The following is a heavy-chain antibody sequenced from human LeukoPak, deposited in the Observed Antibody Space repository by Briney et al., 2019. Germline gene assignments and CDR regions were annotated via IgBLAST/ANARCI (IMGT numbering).Heavy chain of an antibody. CDR2: ISYDGSNK. V-gene: IGHV3-30*18. CDR3: AKVGTVTPYYYYYYGMDV. J-gene: IGHJ6*02. D-gene: IGHD4-17*01. Sequence: GGSLRLSCAASGFTFSSYGMHWVRQAPGKGLEWVAVISYDGSNKYYADSVKGRFTISRDNSKNTLYLQMNSLRAEDTAVYYCAKVGTVTPYYYYYYGMDVWGQGTTVTVSS. CDR1: GFTFSSYG.